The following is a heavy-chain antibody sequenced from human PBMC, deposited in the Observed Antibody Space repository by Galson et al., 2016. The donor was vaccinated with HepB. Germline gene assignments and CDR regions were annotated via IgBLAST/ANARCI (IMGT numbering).Heavy chain of an antibody. J-gene: IGHJ6*02. V-gene: IGHV3-15*01. CDR1: GFTFDNAW. Sequence: SLRLSCAASGFTFDNAWMTWVRQSPGTGLEWIGRIRNKNERGTTDYAAPVKGRFTISRDDSKNTVYLQMYSLKTEDTAVYYCITGPKRRGMDVWGQGTTVTVSS. CDR2: IRNKNERGTT. CDR3: ITGPKRRGMDV.